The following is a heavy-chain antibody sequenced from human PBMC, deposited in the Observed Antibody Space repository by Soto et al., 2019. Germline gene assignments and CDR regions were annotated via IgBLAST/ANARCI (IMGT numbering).Heavy chain of an antibody. J-gene: IGHJ3*02. CDR3: ARGRFYAFGI. CDR2: TYYRSKWYN. D-gene: IGHD3-10*01. CDR1: GDSVSSNSVA. V-gene: IGHV6-1*01. Sequence: QVQLQQSGPGLVKPSQTLSLTCAISGDSVSSNSVAWNWTRQSPSRGLEWLGRTYYRSKWYNDYGVTVKGRITINPDTSQNQFPLPLNSVTPEDTAVDYCARGRFYAFGIWGQGTMVTVSS.